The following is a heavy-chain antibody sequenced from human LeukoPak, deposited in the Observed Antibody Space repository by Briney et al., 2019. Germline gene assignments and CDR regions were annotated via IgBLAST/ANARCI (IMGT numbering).Heavy chain of an antibody. Sequence: SETLSLTCTVSGYSISSGYYWGWIRQPAGKGLEWIGRIYTSGSTNYNPSLKSRVTMSVDTSKNQFSLKLSSVTAADTAVYYCARDSQLHYYFDYWGQGTLVTVSS. D-gene: IGHD1-26*01. CDR2: IYTSGST. CDR1: GYSISSGYY. CDR3: ARDSQLHYYFDY. J-gene: IGHJ4*02. V-gene: IGHV4-4*07.